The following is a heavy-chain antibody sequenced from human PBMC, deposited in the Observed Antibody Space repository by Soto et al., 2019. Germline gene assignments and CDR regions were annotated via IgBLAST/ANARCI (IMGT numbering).Heavy chain of an antibody. CDR2: IYSGGST. D-gene: IGHD3-22*01. V-gene: IGHV3-53*01. CDR3: ASGYYYDSSGLWS. J-gene: IGHJ5*02. Sequence: LSLTCAASGFTVSSNYMSWVRQAPGKGLEWVSVIYSGGSTYYADSVKGRFTISRDNSKNTLYLQMNSLRAEDTAVYYCASGYYYDSSGLWSWGQGTLVTVSS. CDR1: GFTVSSNY.